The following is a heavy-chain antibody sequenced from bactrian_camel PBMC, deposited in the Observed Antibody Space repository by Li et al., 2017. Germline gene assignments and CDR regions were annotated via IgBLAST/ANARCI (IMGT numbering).Heavy chain of an antibody. CDR1: GYTAGSYC. CDR2: IDVDGND. D-gene: IGHD1*01. CDR3: AMTSRTIRLGSLGVLSDFGY. J-gene: IGHJ6*01. Sequence: HVQLVESGGGSVQAGGSLRLSCAASGYTAGSYCMGWFRQVPGKEREGVATIDVDGNDSYAESVKGRFTISRENAKNTVYLQMNTLKSEDTALYYCAMTSRTIRLGSLGVLSDFGYWGQGTQVTVS. V-gene: IGHV3S55*01.